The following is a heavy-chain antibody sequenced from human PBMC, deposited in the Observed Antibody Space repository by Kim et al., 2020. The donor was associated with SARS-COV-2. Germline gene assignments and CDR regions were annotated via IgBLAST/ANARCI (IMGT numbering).Heavy chain of an antibody. J-gene: IGHJ6*02. CDR3: ARDGRRNSKGLGMDV. V-gene: IGHV1-18*01. Sequence: ASVKVSCKASGYTFTNYGLTWVRQAPGKGLEYVGWISGYNGNTNYAQKVQGTVTLARDTSTTTAYMILDSLTFDDTAVYYCARDGRRNSKGLGMDVWGQGTTVIVSS. D-gene: IGHD3-3*01. CDR1: GYTFTNYG. CDR2: ISGYNGNT.